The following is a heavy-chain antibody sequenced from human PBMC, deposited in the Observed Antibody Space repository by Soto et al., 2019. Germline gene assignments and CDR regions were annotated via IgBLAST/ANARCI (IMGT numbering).Heavy chain of an antibody. J-gene: IGHJ4*02. D-gene: IGHD2-21*01. Sequence: QVQLVESGGGVVQPGRSLRLSCAASGFTFSSYGMHWVRQAPGKGLEWVAVISYDGSNKYYADSVKGRFTISRDNSKNTLYLQMNSLRAEDTAVYYCAKPGGDHSYFDYWGQGTLVTVSS. V-gene: IGHV3-30*18. CDR3: AKPGGDHSYFDY. CDR1: GFTFSSYG. CDR2: ISYDGSNK.